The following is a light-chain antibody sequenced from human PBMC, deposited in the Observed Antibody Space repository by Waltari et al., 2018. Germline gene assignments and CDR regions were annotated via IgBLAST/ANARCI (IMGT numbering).Light chain of an antibody. V-gene: IGLV2-14*01. CDR3: SSYTSSSTL. CDR1: SRDVGGYNY. Sequence: QSALTQPASVSGSPGQSITISCTGTSRDVGGYNYVSWYQQHPGKAPKLMIYDVSNWPSGVSNRFSGSKSGNTASLTISGLQAEDEADYYCSSYTSSSTLFGGGTKLTVL. CDR2: DVS. J-gene: IGLJ2*01.